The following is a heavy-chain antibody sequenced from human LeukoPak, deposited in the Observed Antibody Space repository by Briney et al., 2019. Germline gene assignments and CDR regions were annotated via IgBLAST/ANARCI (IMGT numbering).Heavy chain of an antibody. Sequence: GGSLRLSCAASGFTFSSYSMNWVRQAPGKGLEWVSSISSSSSYIYYADSVKGRFTISRDNAKNSLYLQMNSLRAEDTAVYYCARKVRGQLDQEGHAFDIWGQGTMVTVSS. J-gene: IGHJ3*02. CDR1: GFTFSSYS. CDR2: ISSSSSYI. CDR3: ARKVRGQLDQEGHAFDI. V-gene: IGHV3-21*01. D-gene: IGHD1/OR15-1a*01.